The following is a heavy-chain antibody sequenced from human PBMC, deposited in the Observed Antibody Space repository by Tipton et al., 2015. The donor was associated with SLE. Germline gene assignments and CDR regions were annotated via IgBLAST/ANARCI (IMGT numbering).Heavy chain of an antibody. V-gene: IGHV3-74*01. CDR2: SDDRST. Sequence: SLRLSCAGSGFTFENFAMHWVRQAPGKGLVWVSHSDDRSTSYADSVRGRFTISRDNARNTVSLQMNSLRAEDTAVYYCAREKPGYGMDYCGMDVWGQGTTVTVS. CDR1: GFTFENFA. CDR3: AREKPGYGMDYCGMDV. D-gene: IGHD5-12*01. J-gene: IGHJ6*02.